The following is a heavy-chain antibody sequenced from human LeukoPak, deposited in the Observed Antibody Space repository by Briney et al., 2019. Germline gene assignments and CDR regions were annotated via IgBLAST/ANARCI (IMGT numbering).Heavy chain of an antibody. CDR2: ISYSGRT. Sequence: SETLSLACTVSGGSIRSSSYYWGWIRQPPGKGLEWIGSISYSGRTYYNPSLKSRVTISVDTSNNQFSLKLSSVTAADTAVYYCAREKANTIDYWGQGTLVTVSS. J-gene: IGHJ4*02. D-gene: IGHD4/OR15-4a*01. V-gene: IGHV4-39*07. CDR1: GGSIRSSSYY. CDR3: AREKANTIDY.